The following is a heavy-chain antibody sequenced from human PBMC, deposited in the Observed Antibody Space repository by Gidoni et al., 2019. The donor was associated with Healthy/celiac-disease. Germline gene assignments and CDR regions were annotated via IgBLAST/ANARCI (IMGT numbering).Heavy chain of an antibody. CDR1: GGSISRTSYY. CDR3: ARGPLSRVSMVREVISSRTPYFDY. CDR2: ICYGGST. Sequence: QLQLQESGPGLVKPSETLSVPCTVSGGSISRTSYYWGRIRQPPGKRLEWIASICYGGSTYYNPSLVIRVTISVDTSTNQFSLKLSTVTAAYTAVYYRARGPLSRVSMVREVISSRTPYFDYWGQGTLVTVSS. J-gene: IGHJ4*02. D-gene: IGHD3-10*01. V-gene: IGHV4-39*07.